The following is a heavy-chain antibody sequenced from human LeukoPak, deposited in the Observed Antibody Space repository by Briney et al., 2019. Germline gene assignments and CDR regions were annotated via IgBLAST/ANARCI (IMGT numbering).Heavy chain of an antibody. CDR3: ASRKMVRGATDY. V-gene: IGHV4-34*01. D-gene: IGHD3-10*01. J-gene: IGHJ4*02. Sequence: SETLSLTCAVYGGSFSGYYWSWIRQPPGKGLEWIGEINHSGSTNYNPSLKSRVTISVDTSKNQFSLKLSSVTAADTAVYYCASRKMVRGATDYWGQGTLVTVSS. CDR2: INHSGST. CDR1: GGSFSGYY.